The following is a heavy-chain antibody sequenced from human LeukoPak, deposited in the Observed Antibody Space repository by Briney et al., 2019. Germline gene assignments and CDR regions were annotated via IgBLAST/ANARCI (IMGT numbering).Heavy chain of an antibody. CDR2: IRHSGTT. CDR3: ARAEGEIYYRSGSYNWFDP. Sequence: SETLSLTCSVSDYSISSGYCWAWIRQPPGKGLEWIGTIRHSGTTYYNPSLKSRVTISIDSSKNQFSLKLTSVTAADTAVVYCARAEGEIYYRSGSYNWFDPWGEGTLVTVSS. V-gene: IGHV4-38-2*02. CDR1: DYSISSGYC. D-gene: IGHD3-10*01. J-gene: IGHJ5*02.